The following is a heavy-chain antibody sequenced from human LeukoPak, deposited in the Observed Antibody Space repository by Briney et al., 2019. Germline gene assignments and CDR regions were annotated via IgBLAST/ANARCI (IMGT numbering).Heavy chain of an antibody. J-gene: IGHJ4*02. CDR2: IYSDNT. Sequence: GGSLRLSCAASGFTVSYNFMSWVRQAPGKGLEWVSFIYSDNTHYSDSVKGRFTISRDNSKNTLYLQMNSLRAEDTAVYYCASYDGDYVLALGYWGQGTLVTVSS. V-gene: IGHV3-66*02. CDR1: GFTVSYNF. D-gene: IGHD4-17*01. CDR3: ASYDGDYVLALGY.